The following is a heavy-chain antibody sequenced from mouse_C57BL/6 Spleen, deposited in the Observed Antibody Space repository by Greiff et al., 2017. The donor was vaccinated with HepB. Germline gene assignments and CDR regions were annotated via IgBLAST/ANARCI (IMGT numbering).Heavy chain of an antibody. Sequence: VQLQQSGAELAKPGASVKLSRKASGYTFTSYWMHWVKQRPGQGLEWIGYINPSSGYTKYNQKFKDKATLTADKSSSTAYMQLSSLTYEDSAVYYCSRGPPWYFDVWGTGTTVTVSS. CDR2: INPSSGYT. J-gene: IGHJ1*03. CDR1: GYTFTSYW. V-gene: IGHV1-7*01. CDR3: SRGPPWYFDV.